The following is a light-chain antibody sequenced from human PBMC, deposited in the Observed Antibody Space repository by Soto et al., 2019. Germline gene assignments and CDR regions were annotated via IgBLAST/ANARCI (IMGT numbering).Light chain of an antibody. V-gene: IGKV3-20*01. Sequence: EIVLTQSPGTLSLSPGERATLSCRASQSVSSSYLAWYQQKPGQAPRLLIYGASSRATGIPDRFSGSGSGTDFTLTISRLEPEDFAVYYCQQYGRSRGIWTFGQGTKVEIK. CDR1: QSVSSSY. CDR2: GAS. J-gene: IGKJ1*01. CDR3: QQYGRSRGIWT.